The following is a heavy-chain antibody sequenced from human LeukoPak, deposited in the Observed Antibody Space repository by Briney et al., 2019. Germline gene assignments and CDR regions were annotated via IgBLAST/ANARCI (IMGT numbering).Heavy chain of an antibody. CDR2: MNPNSGNT. CDR3: ARVGVATIQEGKSQD. D-gene: IGHD5-12*01. J-gene: IGHJ4*02. V-gene: IGHV1-8*01. CDR1: GYTFTSYD. Sequence: GASVKVSCKASGYTFTSYDINWVRQATGQGLEWMGWMNPNSGNTGYAQKFQGRVTMTRNTSISTAYMELGSLRSEDTAVYYCARVGVATIQEGKSQDWGQGTLVTVSS.